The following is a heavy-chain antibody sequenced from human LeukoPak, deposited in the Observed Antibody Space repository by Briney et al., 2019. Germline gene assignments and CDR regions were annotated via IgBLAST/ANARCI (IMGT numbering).Heavy chain of an antibody. CDR2: ISAYNGNT. CDR3: ARSRPGSSNNMGAFDT. CDR1: GYTFTGYY. V-gene: IGHV1-18*04. Sequence: ASVKVSCKASGYTFTGYYMHWVRQAPGQGLEWMGWISAYNGNTNYAQKLQGRVTMTTDTSTSTAYMELRSLRSDDTAVYYCARSRPGSSNNMGAFDTWAQGTMVTVSS. J-gene: IGHJ3*02. D-gene: IGHD6-13*01.